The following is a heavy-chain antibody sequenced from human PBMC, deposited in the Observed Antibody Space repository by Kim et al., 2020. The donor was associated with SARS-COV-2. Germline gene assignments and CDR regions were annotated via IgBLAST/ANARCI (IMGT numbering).Heavy chain of an antibody. CDR1: GGSISSGSYY. Sequence: SETLSLTCTVSGGSISSGSYYWSWIRQPAGKGLEWIGRIYTSGSTNYNPSLKSRVTISVDTSKNQFSLKLSSVTAADTAVYYCARSMPASEVPFDYWGQGTLVTVSS. V-gene: IGHV4-61*02. J-gene: IGHJ4*02. CDR3: ARSMPASEVPFDY. D-gene: IGHD2-2*01. CDR2: IYTSGST.